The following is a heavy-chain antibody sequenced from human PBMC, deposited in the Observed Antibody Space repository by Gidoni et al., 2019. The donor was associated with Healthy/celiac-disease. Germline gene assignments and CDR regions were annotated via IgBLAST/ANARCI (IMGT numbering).Heavy chain of an antibody. D-gene: IGHD6-13*01. CDR3: ARENRIAAAGTAY. J-gene: IGHJ4*02. Sequence: EVQLVESGGGLVQPGGSLRLSCSASGFTFSSYWMSWVRQAPGKGLEWVANIKQDGSEKYYVDSVKGRFTISRDNAKNSLYLQMNSLRAEDTAVYYCARENRIAAAGTAYWGQGTLVTVSS. CDR2: IKQDGSEK. CDR1: GFTFSSYW. V-gene: IGHV3-7*03.